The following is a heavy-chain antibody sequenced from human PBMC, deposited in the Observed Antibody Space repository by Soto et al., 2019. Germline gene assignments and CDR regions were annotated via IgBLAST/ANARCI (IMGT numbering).Heavy chain of an antibody. D-gene: IGHD2-21*02. CDR3: GRPGGDFVLPSDY. V-gene: IGHV4-59*08. CDR2: IYYSGST. CDR1: GGSLTSYY. Sequence: SETLSLTCNVSGGSLTSYYWTWIRQPPGKGLEWIGYIYYSGSTTYSPSLAGRVTMSVDTSKNQFSVNLNSVTAADTAVYFCGRPGGDFVLPSDYWGPGTLVTVSS. J-gene: IGHJ4*02.